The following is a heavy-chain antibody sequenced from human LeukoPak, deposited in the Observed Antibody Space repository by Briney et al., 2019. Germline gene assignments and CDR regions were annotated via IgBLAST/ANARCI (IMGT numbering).Heavy chain of an antibody. CDR1: GGSINSYY. J-gene: IGHJ4*02. V-gene: IGHV4-59*01. CDR2: IYYSGST. CDR3: ARDDGSRSYSVY. D-gene: IGHD1-26*01. Sequence: KSSETLSLTCTVSGGSINSYYWSWIRQPPGKGLEWIGYIYYSGSTNYNPSLKSRVTISVDTSETQFSLKLSSVTAADTAVYYCARDDGSRSYSVYWGQGTLVTVSS.